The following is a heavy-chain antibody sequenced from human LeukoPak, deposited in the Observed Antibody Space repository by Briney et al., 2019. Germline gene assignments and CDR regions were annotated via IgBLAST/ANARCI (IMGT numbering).Heavy chain of an antibody. CDR1: GGSISSSSYY. Sequence: PSETLSLTCTVSGGSISSSSYYWGWIRQPPGKGLEWIGSIYYSGSTYYNPSLKSRVTISVDTSKNLFSLKLSSVTAADTAVYYCAAGGGPAAMYYYYYYGMDVWGQGTTVTVSS. CDR2: IYYSGST. D-gene: IGHD2-2*01. J-gene: IGHJ6*02. CDR3: AAGGGPAAMYYYYYYGMDV. V-gene: IGHV4-39*01.